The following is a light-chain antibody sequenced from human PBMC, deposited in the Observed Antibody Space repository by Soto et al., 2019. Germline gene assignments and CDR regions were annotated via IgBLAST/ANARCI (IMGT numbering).Light chain of an antibody. J-gene: IGKJ1*01. V-gene: IGKV1-5*03. CDR3: QQYNNYGSWT. CDR1: QSISGW. CDR2: KAS. Sequence: DIQMTQSPSTLSASVGDRVTITCRASQSISGWLAWYQQNPGKAPKLLIYKASTLESGVPSRFSGSGSGTEFTLTISSLQPDYFATYYCQQYNNYGSWTFGQGTKVDIK.